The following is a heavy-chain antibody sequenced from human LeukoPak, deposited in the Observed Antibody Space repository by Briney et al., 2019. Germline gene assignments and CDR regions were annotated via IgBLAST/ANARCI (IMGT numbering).Heavy chain of an antibody. CDR1: GGTFSSYA. CDR2: IIPIFGTA. Sequence: SVKVSCKASGGTFSSYAISWVRQAPGQGLEWMGGIIPIFGTANYAQKFQGRVTITADESTSTAYMELSSLRSEDTAVYYCARDCSSTSCLNYYYYGMDVWGTGTTVTVSS. D-gene: IGHD2-2*01. J-gene: IGHJ6*04. CDR3: ARDCSSTSCLNYYYYGMDV. V-gene: IGHV1-69*13.